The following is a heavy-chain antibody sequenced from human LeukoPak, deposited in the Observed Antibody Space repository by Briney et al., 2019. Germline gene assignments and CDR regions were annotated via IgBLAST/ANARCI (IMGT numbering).Heavy chain of an antibody. CDR3: ARDYREQWLLRSIDY. D-gene: IGHD6-19*01. CDR2: IKSDGSST. J-gene: IGHJ4*02. CDR1: GFTFSTYW. V-gene: IGHV3-74*01. Sequence: GGSLRLSCAASGFTFSTYWMHWVRQAPGKGLVWVSHIKSDGSSTSYADSVKGRFTISRDNAKNTLYLQMHSLRAEDTAVYYCARDYREQWLLRSIDYWGQGTLVTVSS.